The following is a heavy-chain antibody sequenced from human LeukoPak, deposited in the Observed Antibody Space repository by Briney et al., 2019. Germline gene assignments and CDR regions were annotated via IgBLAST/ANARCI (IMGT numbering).Heavy chain of an antibody. D-gene: IGHD2-2*01. V-gene: IGHV4-39*01. CDR2: IYYSGST. CDR1: SGSISSNNYY. Sequence: SETLSLTCTVSSGSISSNNYYWGWIRQPPGKGLQWIGNIYYSGSTYYNPSLKSRVIISVDTSKNQFSLKLSPVTAADTAVYFCARLGTGDCSGTCYGFDCWGQGTLVTVSS. CDR3: ARLGTGDCSGTCYGFDC. J-gene: IGHJ4*02.